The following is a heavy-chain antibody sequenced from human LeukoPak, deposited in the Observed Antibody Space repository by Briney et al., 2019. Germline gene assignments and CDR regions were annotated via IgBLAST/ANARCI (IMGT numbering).Heavy chain of an antibody. CDR3: AKDHDPNYYDSSYFDY. D-gene: IGHD3-22*01. CDR1: GFTFSSYA. Sequence: GGSLRLSCAASGFTFSSYAMSWVRQAPGKGLEWVSAISGSGGSTYYADSVKGRFTISRDNSKNTLYLQMNSLRAEDTAVYYCAKDHDPNYYDSSYFDYWGQGTLVTVSS. J-gene: IGHJ4*02. V-gene: IGHV3-23*01. CDR2: ISGSGGST.